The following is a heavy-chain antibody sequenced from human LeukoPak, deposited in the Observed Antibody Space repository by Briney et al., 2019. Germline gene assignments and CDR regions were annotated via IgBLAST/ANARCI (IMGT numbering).Heavy chain of an antibody. CDR1: GVSISSGGYS. V-gene: IGHV4-30-4*07. CDR2: ISYSGNT. J-gene: IGHJ4*02. Sequence: PSETLSLTCAVSGVSISSGGYSWSWIPRPPGKGLEWIGYISYSGNTYYNPSLKSRVTISIDTSKNQFSLKLSSVTAADTAVYYCARVDLYDFHFDYWGQGTLVTVSS. D-gene: IGHD5/OR15-5a*01. CDR3: ARVDLYDFHFDY.